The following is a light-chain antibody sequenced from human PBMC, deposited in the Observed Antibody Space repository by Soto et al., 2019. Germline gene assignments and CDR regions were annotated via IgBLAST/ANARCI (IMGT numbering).Light chain of an antibody. CDR3: QQYKSYPRT. Sequence: DIQLTQSPSTLSASVGDRVVITCRTSQRISTWLAWYQQKPGKAPQPLIYAASTLESGVPSRFSGSGSGTEFTLTISSLQPDDFATYYCQQYKSYPRTFGQGSTVEIK. V-gene: IGKV1-5*01. CDR2: AAS. J-gene: IGKJ1*01. CDR1: QRISTW.